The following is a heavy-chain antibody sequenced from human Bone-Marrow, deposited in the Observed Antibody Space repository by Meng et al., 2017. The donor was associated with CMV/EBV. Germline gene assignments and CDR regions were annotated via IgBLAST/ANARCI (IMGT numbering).Heavy chain of an antibody. D-gene: IGHD2-2*01. J-gene: IGHJ5*02. CDR1: GYSFTSYW. V-gene: IGHV5-51*01. CDR2: IYPGDSDT. Sequence: KVSCKGSGYSFTSYWIGWVRQMPGEGLEWMGRIYPGDSDTRYRPFFQGQVTISADKSISTAYLKLSSLNASDAAMYYCTRASQATYCSRTSCRRGGWFDPWGQGTLVTVSS. CDR3: TRASQATYCSRTSCRRGGWFDP.